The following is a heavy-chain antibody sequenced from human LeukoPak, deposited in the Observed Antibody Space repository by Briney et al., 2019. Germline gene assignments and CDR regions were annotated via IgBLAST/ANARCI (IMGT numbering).Heavy chain of an antibody. D-gene: IGHD5-18*01. V-gene: IGHV3-74*01. CDR2: LNADDKTT. J-gene: IGHJ3*02. CDR1: GFTFSRYW. CDR3: LTIVETTTGAFDI. Sequence: GGSLRLSCAASGFTFSRYWLHWVRQPPGKGLVWLSRLNADDKTTSYADSVKGRFTTSGDDARRTLYLQMNSLSAEDTAVYYCLTIVETTTGAFDIWGQGAMVTVSS.